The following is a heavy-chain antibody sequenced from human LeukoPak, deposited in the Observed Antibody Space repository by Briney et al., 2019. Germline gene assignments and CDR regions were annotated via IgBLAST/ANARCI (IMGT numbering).Heavy chain of an antibody. Sequence: GSLRLSCAASGFTFSSYAMHWVRQAPGKGLEWVAVISYDGSNKYYADSVKGRFTISRDNSKNTLYLQMNSLRAEDTAVYYCARAGDCGGDCYYYFDYWGQGTLVTVSS. D-gene: IGHD2-21*02. V-gene: IGHV3-30-3*01. CDR3: ARAGDCGGDCYYYFDY. CDR2: ISYDGSNK. J-gene: IGHJ4*02. CDR1: GFTFSSYA.